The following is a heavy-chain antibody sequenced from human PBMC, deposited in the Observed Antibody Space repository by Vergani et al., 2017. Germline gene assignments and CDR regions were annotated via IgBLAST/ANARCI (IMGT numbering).Heavy chain of an antibody. J-gene: IGHJ4*02. V-gene: IGHV3-21*01. CDR1: GFTFSSYS. CDR2: ISSSSSYI. CDR3: ARERGYNYEDAFDY. Sequence: EVQLVESGGGLVKPGGSLRLSCAASGFTFSSYSMNWVRQAPGKGLAWVSSISSSSSYIYYADSVKGRFTISSDNAKNSLYLQMNSLRAEDTAVYYCARERGYNYEDAFDYWGQGTLVTVSS. D-gene: IGHD5-24*01.